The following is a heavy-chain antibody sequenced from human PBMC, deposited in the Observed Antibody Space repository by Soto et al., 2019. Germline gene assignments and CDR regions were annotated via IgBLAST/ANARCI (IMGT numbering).Heavy chain of an antibody. V-gene: IGHV3-7*03. Sequence: GGSLILSCAASGFTFNNFWMSWVRQPPGKGLEWVANMKPDGGEINYVDSVKGRFTISRDNAKNSLYLQMNSLRVEDTAVYYCVRDRGYSSFDYWGQGTPVTVSS. CDR2: MKPDGGEI. D-gene: IGHD4-4*01. CDR3: VRDRGYSSFDY. CDR1: GFTFNNFW. J-gene: IGHJ4*02.